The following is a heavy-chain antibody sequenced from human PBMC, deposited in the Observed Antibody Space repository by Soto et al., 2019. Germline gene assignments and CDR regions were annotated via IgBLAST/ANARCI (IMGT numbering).Heavy chain of an antibody. CDR3: ARDPRGSGYSDGQGHYYGRDV. Sequence: QVQLVQSGAAVKKPGSSVKVSCKASGGAFSSDFISWVRQAPGQGLEWMGGIIPMFGTANYAQKLQGRVTIIADESTSTAYMEMANLTSEDTAIDFCARDPRGSGYSDGQGHYYGRDVWGHGTTVIVSS. D-gene: IGHD5-18*01. CDR1: GGAFSSDF. CDR2: IIPMFGTA. J-gene: IGHJ6*02. V-gene: IGHV1-69*01.